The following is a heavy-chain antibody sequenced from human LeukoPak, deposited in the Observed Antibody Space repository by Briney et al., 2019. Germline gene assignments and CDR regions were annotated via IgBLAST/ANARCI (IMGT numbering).Heavy chain of an antibody. Sequence: PSQTLSLTCGVSGASITNSQWWNWVRQPPGKGLEWIGEISHTGKTNYNPSLKSRVTMSVDKSKNQFSLRLASVTAADTAVYYCARGGTASPNYAPLNWFDPWGQGTLLIVSS. CDR1: GASITNSQW. J-gene: IGHJ5*02. CDR2: ISHTGKT. V-gene: IGHV4-4*02. CDR3: ARGGTASPNYAPLNWFDP. D-gene: IGHD1-7*01.